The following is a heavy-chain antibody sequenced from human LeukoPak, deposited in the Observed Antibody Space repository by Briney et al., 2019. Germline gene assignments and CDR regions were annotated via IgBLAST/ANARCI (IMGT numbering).Heavy chain of an antibody. J-gene: IGHJ3*02. Sequence: ASVKVSCKASGYTFTSYGISWVRQAPGQGLEWMGWINPNSGGTNYAQKFQGRVTMTRDTSISTAYMELSRLRSDDTAVYYCAVATNSDAFDIWGQGTMVTVSS. CDR2: INPNSGGT. CDR1: GYTFTSYG. CDR3: AVATNSDAFDI. D-gene: IGHD5-12*01. V-gene: IGHV1-2*02.